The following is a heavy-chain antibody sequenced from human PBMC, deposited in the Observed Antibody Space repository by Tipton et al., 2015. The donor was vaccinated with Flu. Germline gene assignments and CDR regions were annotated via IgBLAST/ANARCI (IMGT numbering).Heavy chain of an antibody. Sequence: TLSLTCAVSGGSISSGAYSWSWIRQPPGKGLEWIGYIYHSGSTYYNPSLKSRVTISVDRSKNQFSLKLTSVTAADTAVYYCARRDYSNYVSDPKNWFDPWGQGTLVTVSS. V-gene: IGHV4-30-2*01. D-gene: IGHD4-11*01. CDR3: ARRDYSNYVSDPKNWFDP. J-gene: IGHJ5*02. CDR2: IYHSGST. CDR1: GGSISSGAYS.